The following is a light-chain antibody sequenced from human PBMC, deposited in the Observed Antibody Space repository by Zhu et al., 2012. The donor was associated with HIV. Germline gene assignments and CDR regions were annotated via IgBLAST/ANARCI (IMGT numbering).Light chain of an antibody. CDR1: QSVYKW. CDR3: QQYGTSPFS. CDR2: EAS. J-gene: IGKJ2*03. V-gene: IGKV1-5*03. Sequence: DIQMTQSPSTLSASIGDRVTITCRASQSVYKWLAWYQQKPEKAPKLLIYEASILETGVPSRFSGSGSGTEFTLTISRLEPEDFAVYYCQQYGTSPFSFGQGTKLEI.